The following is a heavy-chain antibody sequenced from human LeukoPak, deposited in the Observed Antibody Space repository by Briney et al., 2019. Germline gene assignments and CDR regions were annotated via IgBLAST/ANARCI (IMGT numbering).Heavy chain of an antibody. J-gene: IGHJ6*03. CDR1: GFIFSDHY. CDR2: VKNKLNSYTT. Sequence: GGSLRLSCAASGFIFSDHYMDWVRQAPGKGLEWVGRVKNKLNSYTTLYAASVEGRLTISRDDSKTSLYLQMNSLKTEDTAVYYCVRLTLDPAYSHYYYMDVWGKGTTVTVSS. D-gene: IGHD3-9*01. CDR3: VRLTLDPAYSHYYYMDV. V-gene: IGHV3-72*01.